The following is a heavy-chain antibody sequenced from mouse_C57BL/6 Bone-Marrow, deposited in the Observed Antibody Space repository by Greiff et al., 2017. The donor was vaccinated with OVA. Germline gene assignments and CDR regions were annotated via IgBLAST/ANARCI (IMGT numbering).Heavy chain of an antibody. CDR2: IYPGDGDT. CDR3: ARGGYYYGSSYGY. CDR1: GYAFSSSW. D-gene: IGHD1-1*01. J-gene: IGHJ2*01. V-gene: IGHV1-82*01. Sequence: ESGPELVKPGASVKISCKASGYAFSSSWMNWVKQRPGKGLEWIGRIYPGDGDTNYNGKFKGKATLTADKSSSTAYMQLSSLTSEDSAVYFCARGGYYYGSSYGYWGQGTTLTVSS.